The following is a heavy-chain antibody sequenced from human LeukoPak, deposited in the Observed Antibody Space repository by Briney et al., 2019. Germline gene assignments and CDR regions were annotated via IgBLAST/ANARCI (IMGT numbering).Heavy chain of an antibody. V-gene: IGHV1-2*02. CDR2: INPNSGGT. D-gene: IGHD6-13*01. J-gene: IGHJ5*02. CDR3: ARQAFIGQQVVKYWLVDP. Sequence: ASVKVSCKASGYTFTGYYMHWVRQAPGQGLEWMGWINPNSGGTNYAQKFQGRVTMTRDTSISTAYMELSRLRSDDTAVYYCARQAFIGQQVVKYWLVDPWGQGTLVTVSS. CDR1: GYTFTGYY.